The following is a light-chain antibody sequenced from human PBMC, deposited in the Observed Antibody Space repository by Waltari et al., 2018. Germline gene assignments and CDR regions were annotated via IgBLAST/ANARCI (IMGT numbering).Light chain of an antibody. J-gene: IGKJ1*01. CDR1: QSVSSN. Sequence: EIVMTQSPATLSVSPGDRATLSCRASQSVSSNLAWYQQHPGQAPRLLIYAASTRATGVPARFSGSGSGTDFTLTISSLQSEDFAVYYCQQYNGWPRTFGQGP. V-gene: IGKV3-15*01. CDR2: AAS. CDR3: QQYNGWPRT.